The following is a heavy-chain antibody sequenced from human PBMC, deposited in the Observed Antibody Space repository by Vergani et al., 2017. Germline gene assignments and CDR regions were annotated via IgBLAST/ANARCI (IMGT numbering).Heavy chain of an antibody. CDR2: IYYSGST. D-gene: IGHD3-3*01. CDR3: ARLKDLWSGHCIDY. J-gene: IGHJ4*02. CDR1: GGSISSSSYY. Sequence: QLQLQESGPGLVKPSETLSLTCTVSGGSISSSSYYWGWIRQPPGKGLEWIGSIYYSGSTYYNPSLKSRVTISVDTSKNQFSLKLSSVTAAATAVYYCARLKDLWSGHCIDYWGQGTLVTVSS. V-gene: IGHV4-39*01.